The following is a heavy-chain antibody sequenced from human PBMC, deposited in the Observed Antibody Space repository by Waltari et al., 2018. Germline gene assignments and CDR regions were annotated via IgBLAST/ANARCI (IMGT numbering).Heavy chain of an antibody. Sequence: QLQLQESGPGLVKPSETLSLACSVSGGTISSIGHSWGLIRQPPGNGLEWLGTIYYTGDIYYNSSLQSRVTLSVDTSKNQISLKLTSVTAADTAVYYCARLWPWRGSIDYWGQGTLVTVSS. V-gene: IGHV4-39*01. J-gene: IGHJ4*02. CDR3: ARLWPWRGSIDY. CDR1: GGTISSIGHS. CDR2: IYYTGDI. D-gene: IGHD2-21*01.